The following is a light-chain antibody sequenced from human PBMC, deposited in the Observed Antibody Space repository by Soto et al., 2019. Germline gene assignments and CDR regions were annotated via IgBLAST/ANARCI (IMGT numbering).Light chain of an antibody. CDR2: GAS. Sequence: MTQSPATLSVSPGERATLSCRASQSVSSSLAWYQQKPGQAPRLLIYGASTRATGIPAWFSGSGSGTEFTLTISSLQSEDFAVYCCQQYCSLLTFGGRTKADIK. CDR3: QQYCSLLT. J-gene: IGKJ4*01. CDR1: QSVSSS. V-gene: IGKV3-15*01.